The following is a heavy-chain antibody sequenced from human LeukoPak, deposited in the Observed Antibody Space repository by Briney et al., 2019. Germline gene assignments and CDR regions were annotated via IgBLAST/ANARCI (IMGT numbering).Heavy chain of an antibody. Sequence: SVKVSCKASGGTFSSYAISWLRQAPGQGLEWMGRTIPILGIANYAQKFQGRVTITADKSTSTAYMELSSLRSEDTAVYYCARAPLYGSGSPYGMDVWGQGTTVTVSS. CDR2: TIPILGIA. CDR3: ARAPLYGSGSPYGMDV. D-gene: IGHD3-10*01. CDR1: GGTFSSYA. V-gene: IGHV1-69*04. J-gene: IGHJ6*02.